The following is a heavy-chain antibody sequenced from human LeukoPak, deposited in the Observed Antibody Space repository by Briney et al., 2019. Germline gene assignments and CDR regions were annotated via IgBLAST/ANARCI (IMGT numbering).Heavy chain of an antibody. D-gene: IGHD6-19*01. J-gene: IGHJ3*02. CDR1: GDSINSYY. CDR3: AKDNVGSSGWYGAFDI. CDR2: IYYSGRT. Sequence: SETLSLTCTVSGDSINSYYWNWIRQPPGKGLEWIGYIYYSGRTDYNPSLKSRVTISVDTSKHQFSMKLKSVTAADTAVYYYAKDNVGSSGWYGAFDIWGQGTMVTVSS. V-gene: IGHV4-59*01.